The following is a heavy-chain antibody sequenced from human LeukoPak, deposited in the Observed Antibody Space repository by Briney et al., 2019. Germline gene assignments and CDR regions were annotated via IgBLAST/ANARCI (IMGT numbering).Heavy chain of an antibody. CDR1: VGTFSSYA. D-gene: IGHD6-19*01. CDR2: IIPIFGTA. CDR3: ARDQYSSGWNVDAFDI. Sequence: ASVKVSCTASVGTFSSYAVSWVRQAPGQGLEWMGRIIPIFGTANYAQKFQGRVTITTDESTSTVYMELSSLRSEDTAVYYCARDQYSSGWNVDAFDIWGQGTMVTVSS. V-gene: IGHV1-69*05. J-gene: IGHJ3*02.